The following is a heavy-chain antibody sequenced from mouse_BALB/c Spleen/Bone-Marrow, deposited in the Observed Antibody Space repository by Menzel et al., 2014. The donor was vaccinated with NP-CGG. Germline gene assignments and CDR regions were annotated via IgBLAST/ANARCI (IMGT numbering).Heavy chain of an antibody. V-gene: IGHV4-1*02. CDR2: INPDSSTI. J-gene: IGHJ3*01. Sequence: EVKLVESGGGLVQPGGSLKLSCAASGFDFSRYWMNWVRPAPGNGLEWIGEINPDSSTINYTPSLKDKFIISRDNAKNTLYLQMNKVRSEDTALYYCARAKYGNPWFAYWGQGTLVTVSA. D-gene: IGHD2-10*02. CDR3: ARAKYGNPWFAY. CDR1: GFDFSRYW.